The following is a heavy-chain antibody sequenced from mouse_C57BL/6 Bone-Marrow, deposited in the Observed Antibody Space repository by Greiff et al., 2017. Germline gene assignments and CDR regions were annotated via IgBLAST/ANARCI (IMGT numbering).Heavy chain of an antibody. J-gene: IGHJ1*03. Sequence: EVQLVESGGDLVKPGGSLKLSCAASGFTFSSYGMSWVRQTPDKRLEWVATISSGGSSTYYPDRVTGRFTISRDNAKNTLYLKMSSLKSEDTAMYYCARRRIPHWYFDVWGTGTTVTVSS. V-gene: IGHV5-6*01. CDR1: GFTFSSYG. CDR3: ARRRIPHWYFDV. CDR2: ISSGGSST.